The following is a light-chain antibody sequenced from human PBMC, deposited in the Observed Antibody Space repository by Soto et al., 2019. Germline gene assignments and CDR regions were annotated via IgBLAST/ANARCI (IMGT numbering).Light chain of an antibody. CDR1: SSNIGAGYD. CDR3: QSYYSSGRGVV. CDR2: GNS. V-gene: IGLV1-40*01. J-gene: IGLJ2*01. Sequence: QSVLTQPPSVSGAPGQRVTISCTGSSSNIGAGYDVHWYQQLPGTAPKLLIYGNSNRPSGVPDRFSGSKSGSSASLAITGGQADDEADDYYQSYYSSGRGVVFGGGTKVTVL.